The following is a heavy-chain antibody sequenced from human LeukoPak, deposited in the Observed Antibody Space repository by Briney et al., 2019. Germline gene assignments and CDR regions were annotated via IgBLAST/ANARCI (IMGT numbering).Heavy chain of an antibody. V-gene: IGHV3-23*01. D-gene: IGHD6-13*01. Sequence: PGGSLRLSCAASGFTFRSYAMSWVRQAPGKGLEWVSAIGGSGGSTYYADSVKGRFTISRDNSKNTLYLQMNSLKAEDTAVYCAKDRSSSWSFDYWGQGTLVIVSS. CDR3: AKDRSSSWSFDY. CDR2: IGGSGGST. CDR1: GFTFRSYA. J-gene: IGHJ4*02.